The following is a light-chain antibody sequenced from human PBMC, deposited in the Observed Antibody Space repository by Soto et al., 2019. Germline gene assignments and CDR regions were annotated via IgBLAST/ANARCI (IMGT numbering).Light chain of an antibody. CDR1: RSVRSSY. CDR3: QQYDNLVT. J-gene: IGKJ4*01. V-gene: IGKV3-20*01. Sequence: EIVLTQSPDTLSLSPGEGATLSCRASRSVRSSYLAWYQQKPGQPPRLLISGASDRATGIPDRFSGSGSGTYFTLTISRLEPEDFAVYYCQQYDNLVTFGGGSRVEIK. CDR2: GAS.